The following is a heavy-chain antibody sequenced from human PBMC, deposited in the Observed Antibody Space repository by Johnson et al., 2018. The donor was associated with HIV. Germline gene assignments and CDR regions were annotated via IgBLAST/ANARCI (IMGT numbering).Heavy chain of an antibody. CDR2: ISSNGGST. CDR1: GFTFSSYA. V-gene: IGHV3-64*01. D-gene: IGHD6-13*01. J-gene: IGHJ3*01. CDR3: ARDGESQQLPLGDAFDV. Sequence: MQLVESGGGLVQPGGSLRLSCAASGFTFSSYAMHWVRQAPGKGLEYVSAISSNGGSTYYANSVKGRFTISRDNSKNTLYLQMGSLRAEDTAMYYCARDGESQQLPLGDAFDVWGQGTMVTVSS.